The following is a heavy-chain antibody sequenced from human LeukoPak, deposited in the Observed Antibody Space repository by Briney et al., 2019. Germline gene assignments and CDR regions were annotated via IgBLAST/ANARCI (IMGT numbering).Heavy chain of an antibody. CDR3: ARVAYYYYMDV. CDR1: GGSISSGGYS. J-gene: IGHJ6*03. CDR2: IYYSGST. V-gene: IGHV4-30-4*07. Sequence: SETLSLTCAVSGGSISSGGYSRSWIRQPPWKGLEWIGYIYYSGSTYYNPSLKSRVTISVDTSKNQFSLKLSSVTAADTAVYYCARVAYYYYMDVWGKGTTVTVSS.